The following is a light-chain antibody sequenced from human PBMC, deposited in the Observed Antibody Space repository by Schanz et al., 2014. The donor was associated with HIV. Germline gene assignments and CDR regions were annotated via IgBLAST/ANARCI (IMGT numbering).Light chain of an antibody. CDR2: DVN. CDR1: SSDVGGYNY. J-gene: IGLJ2*01. Sequence: QSALTQPASVSGSPGQSITISCSGTSSDVGGYNYVSWYQQHPGKAPKLMIYDVNNRPSGVSNRFSGSKSGNTASLTISGADTAAEANYYCTSYASTSTVVFGGGTKLPS. V-gene: IGLV2-14*03. CDR3: TSYASTSTVV.